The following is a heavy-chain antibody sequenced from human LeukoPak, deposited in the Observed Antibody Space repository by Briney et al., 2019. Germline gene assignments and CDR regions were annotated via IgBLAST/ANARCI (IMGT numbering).Heavy chain of an antibody. CDR1: GGSLSSGGYS. CDR3: ARSSHLWVCYYYCMDV. Sequence: SETLSLTCAVSGGSLSSGGYSWSWIRQPPGKGLEWIGYIYLSGRTYYNPSLKSRVTISVDRSKHQFSLKLSSVTAADTAVYYCARSSHLWVCYYYCMDVWGKGTTVPVSS. J-gene: IGHJ6*04. D-gene: IGHD6-13*01. CDR2: IYLSGRT. V-gene: IGHV4-30-2*01.